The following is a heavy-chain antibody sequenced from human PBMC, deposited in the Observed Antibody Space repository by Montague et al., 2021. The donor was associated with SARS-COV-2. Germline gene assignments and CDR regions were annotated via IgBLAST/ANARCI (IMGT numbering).Heavy chain of an antibody. CDR1: GGSFSGYY. V-gene: IGHV4-34*01. J-gene: IGHJ6*02. Sequence: SETLSLTCAVYGGSFSGYYWSWIRQPPGKGLEWIGEINHSGSTNYNPSLKSRVTISVDTSKNQFSLKLSSVTAADTAVYYCARGRTGKTFYYYYYYGMDVWGQGTTVTVSS. CDR2: INHSGST. D-gene: IGHD1-1*01. CDR3: ARGRTGKTFYYYYYYGMDV.